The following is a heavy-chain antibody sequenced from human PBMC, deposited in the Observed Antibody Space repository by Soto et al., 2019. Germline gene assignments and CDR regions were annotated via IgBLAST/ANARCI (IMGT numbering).Heavy chain of an antibody. V-gene: IGHV3-49*05. Sequence: DVQLVESGGGLAKPGRSLRLSCTASGFTFGDYALSWFRQAPGKGLEWLSFIRSKLYGGTIEYAASVKGRFTISRDDSQSIAYLQMNNLKSEDTAVYYCSRYPDYWGQGTPVTVSS. CDR3: SRYPDY. J-gene: IGHJ4*02. CDR1: GFTFGDYA. CDR2: IRSKLYGGTI.